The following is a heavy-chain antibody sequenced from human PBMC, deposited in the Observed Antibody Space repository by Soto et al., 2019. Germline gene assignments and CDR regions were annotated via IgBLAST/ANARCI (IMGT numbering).Heavy chain of an antibody. CDR1: GYSFTSYW. CDR3: ATSPNFYSSGWYAPHYGMDV. J-gene: IGHJ6*02. Sequence: GESLKISCKGSGYSFTSYWISWVRQMPGKGLEWMGRIDPSDSYTNYSPSFQGHVTISAGKSISTAYLQWSSLKASDTAMYYCATSPNFYSSGWYAPHYGMDVWGQGTTVTVSS. V-gene: IGHV5-10-1*01. CDR2: IDPSDSYT. D-gene: IGHD6-19*01.